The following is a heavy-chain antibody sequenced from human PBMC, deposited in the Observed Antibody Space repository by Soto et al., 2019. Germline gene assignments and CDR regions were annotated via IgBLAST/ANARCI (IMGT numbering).Heavy chain of an antibody. CDR2: ISGSGGST. CDR3: AKYDFWSGNTLAPFDY. CDR1: GFAFSSYA. V-gene: IGHV3-23*01. D-gene: IGHD3-3*01. J-gene: IGHJ4*02. Sequence: GGSLRLSCAASGFAFSSYAMSWVRQAPGKGLEWVSAISGSGGSTYYAESVKGRFTISRDNSKNTLYLQMNSLRAEDTAVYYCAKYDFWSGNTLAPFDYWGQGTLVTVSS.